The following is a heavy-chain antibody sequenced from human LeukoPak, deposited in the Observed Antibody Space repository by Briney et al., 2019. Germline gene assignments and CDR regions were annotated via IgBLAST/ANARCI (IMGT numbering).Heavy chain of an antibody. D-gene: IGHD4-11*01. CDR1: GYSISSGYY. J-gene: IGHJ4*02. Sequence: SETLSLTCTVSGYSISSGYYWGWIRQPPGKGLEWIGSIYHSGSTYYNPSLKSRVTISVDTSKNQFSLKLSSVTAADTAVYYCARGLPTFYYFDYWGQGTLVTVSS. CDR3: ARGLPTFYYFDY. CDR2: IYHSGST. V-gene: IGHV4-38-2*02.